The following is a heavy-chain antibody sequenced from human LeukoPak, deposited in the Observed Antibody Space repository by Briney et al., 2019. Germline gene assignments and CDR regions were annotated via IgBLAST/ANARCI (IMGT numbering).Heavy chain of an antibody. J-gene: IGHJ5*02. Sequence: GASVKVSCKASGYTFTSYGISWVRQAPGQGLEWMGIINPSGGSTSYAQKFQGRVTMTRDMSTSTVYMELSSLRSEDTAVYYCARRTPPSSYSSGQSPWFDPWGQGTLVTVSS. CDR2: INPSGGST. D-gene: IGHD6-19*01. V-gene: IGHV1-46*01. CDR1: GYTFTSYG. CDR3: ARRTPPSSYSSGQSPWFDP.